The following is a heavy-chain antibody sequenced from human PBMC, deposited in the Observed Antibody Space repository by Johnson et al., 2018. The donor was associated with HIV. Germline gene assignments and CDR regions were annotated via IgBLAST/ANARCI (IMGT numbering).Heavy chain of an antibody. CDR1: GFTFSSYA. Sequence: QVQLVESGGGVVQPGRSLRLSCAASGFTFSSYAMHWVRQAPGKGLEWVAVISYDGSNKYYADTVKGRFTISRDNSKNTLYLQMNSRRAEDTAVYYCASSAFDICGQRTMVTVSS. J-gene: IGHJ3*02. CDR2: ISYDGSNK. CDR3: ASSAFDI. V-gene: IGHV3-30*04.